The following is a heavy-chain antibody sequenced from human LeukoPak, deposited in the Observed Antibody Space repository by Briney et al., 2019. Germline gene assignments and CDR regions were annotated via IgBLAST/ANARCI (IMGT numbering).Heavy chain of an antibody. V-gene: IGHV3-48*04. CDR2: ISSSSSTI. CDR3: ARGGYYDYVGGSPPFDH. D-gene: IGHD3-16*01. Sequence: PGGSLRLSCAASGFTFSSYSMNWVRQAPGKGLEWVSCISSSSSTIYYADSVKGRFTISRDNAKNSLYLQMNSLRAEDTAVYYCARGGYYDYVGGSPPFDHWGQGTLVTASS. J-gene: IGHJ4*02. CDR1: GFTFSSYS.